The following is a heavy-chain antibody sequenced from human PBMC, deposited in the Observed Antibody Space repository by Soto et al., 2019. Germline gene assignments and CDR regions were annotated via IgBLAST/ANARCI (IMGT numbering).Heavy chain of an antibody. CDR2: ISYDGSNK. Sequence: QVQLVESGGGVVQPGRSLRLSCAASGFTFSSYGMHWVRQAPGKGLEWVAVISYDGSNKYYADSVKGRFTISRDNSKNTLYLQMNSLRAEDTAVYYCPTDIVVVTAKVDYWGQGTLVTVSS. CDR1: GFTFSSYG. V-gene: IGHV3-30*03. CDR3: PTDIVVVTAKVDY. D-gene: IGHD2-21*02. J-gene: IGHJ4*02.